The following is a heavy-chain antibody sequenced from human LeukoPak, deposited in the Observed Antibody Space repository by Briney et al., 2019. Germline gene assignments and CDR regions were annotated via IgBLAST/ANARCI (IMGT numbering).Heavy chain of an antibody. CDR2: IDPYGSS. J-gene: IGHJ6*03. D-gene: IGHD3-10*01. CDR3: ARHVSGRWFGDDYPYYADV. Sequence: SETLSLTCAVYGGSFSGYHWSWIRQTPGKGLEWIGEIDPYGSSNYNPSLKSRVTISVDTSKNQFSLKLNSVTAADTALYYCARHVSGRWFGDDYPYYADVWGKGTTVTISS. V-gene: IGHV4-34*01. CDR1: GGSFSGYH.